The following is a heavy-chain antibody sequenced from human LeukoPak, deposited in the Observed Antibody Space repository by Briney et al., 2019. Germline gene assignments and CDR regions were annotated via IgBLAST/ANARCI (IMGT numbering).Heavy chain of an antibody. Sequence: TLSLTCPVYGGSFRGHYWSWIRQPPGKGLEWIGEINHSGSTNYNPPLKSRVTIPVDTPKNQFSLRLSSVTAADRGLYYCARTSPITYYYGVGSSARFDLWGRGTLVTVSS. J-gene: IGHJ2*01. CDR1: GGSFRGHY. CDR3: ARTSPITYYYGVGSSARFDL. CDR2: INHSGST. D-gene: IGHD3-10*01. V-gene: IGHV4-34*01.